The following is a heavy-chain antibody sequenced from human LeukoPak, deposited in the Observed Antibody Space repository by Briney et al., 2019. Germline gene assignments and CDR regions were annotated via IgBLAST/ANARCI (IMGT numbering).Heavy chain of an antibody. CDR1: GYTFTTHD. Sequence: ASVKVSCNSSGYTFTTHDITWLRRVPGQGLEWMGWRNPKNANTVYAQKFQGRVTMTRDTTTITASMELSSLTSDDTAVYYCARPGNSSWSPNWVYWGQGSLVTI. J-gene: IGHJ4*02. D-gene: IGHD6-13*01. V-gene: IGHV1-8*01. CDR2: RNPKNANT. CDR3: ARPGNSSWSPNWVY.